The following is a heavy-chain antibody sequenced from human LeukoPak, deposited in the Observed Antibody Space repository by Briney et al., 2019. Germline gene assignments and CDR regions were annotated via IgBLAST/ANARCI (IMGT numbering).Heavy chain of an antibody. CDR2: ISAYNGNT. CDR1: GYTFTSHG. J-gene: IGHJ5*02. D-gene: IGHD2-8*01. Sequence: ASVKVSCKASGYTFTSHGISWVRQAPGQGLEWMGWISAYNGNTNYAQKLQGRVTMTTDTSTSTAYMELRSLRSDDTAVYYCARDIVLMVYRSNWFDPWGQGTLVTVSS. V-gene: IGHV1-18*01. CDR3: ARDIVLMVYRSNWFDP.